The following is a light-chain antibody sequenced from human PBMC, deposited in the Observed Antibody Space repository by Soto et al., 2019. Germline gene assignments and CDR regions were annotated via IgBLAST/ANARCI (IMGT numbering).Light chain of an antibody. Sequence: DIQITQCPSSLSASVGDRVTVTCRASQGIRNYLAWYQQKPGKIPKLLIYAASTLQSGVPSRFSGSGSGTDFTLTISSLQPEDVATYYCQKYNSAPWTFGQGTKVDIK. CDR1: QGIRNY. CDR3: QKYNSAPWT. CDR2: AAS. J-gene: IGKJ1*01. V-gene: IGKV1-27*01.